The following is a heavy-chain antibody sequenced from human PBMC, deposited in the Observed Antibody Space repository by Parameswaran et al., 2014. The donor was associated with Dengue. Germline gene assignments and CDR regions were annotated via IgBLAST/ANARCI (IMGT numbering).Heavy chain of an antibody. J-gene: IGHJ4*02. CDR3: ARGLPAAIFDY. CDR2: ISYDGSNK. Sequence: WIRQPPGKGLEWVAVISYDGSNKYYADSVKGRFTISRDNSKNTLYLQMNSLRAEDTAVYYCARGLPAAIFDYWGQGTLVTVSS. V-gene: IGHV3-30-3*01. D-gene: IGHD2-2*01.